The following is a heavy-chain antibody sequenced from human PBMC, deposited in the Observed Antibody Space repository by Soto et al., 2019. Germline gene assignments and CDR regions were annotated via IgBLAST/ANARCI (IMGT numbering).Heavy chain of an antibody. D-gene: IGHD6-13*01. CDR3: AKVDAPTAGSFDY. CDR2: INPSGDST. CDR1: GFTFSRHG. V-gene: IGHV3-23*01. J-gene: IGHJ4*02. Sequence: VGSLRLSCVASGFTFSRHGLSWVRQAPGKGLEWVSTINPSGDSTFYADSVKGRFAISRDNSKNTVYLQMNSLSVGDTAVYLCAKVDAPTAGSFDYWGQGALVTVSS.